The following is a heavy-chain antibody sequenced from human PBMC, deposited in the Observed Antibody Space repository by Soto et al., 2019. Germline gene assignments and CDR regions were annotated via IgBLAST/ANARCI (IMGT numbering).Heavy chain of an antibody. CDR1: GFTFSSYA. CDR2: ISYDGSNK. J-gene: IGHJ4*02. V-gene: IGHV3-30-3*01. D-gene: IGHD5-12*01. CDR3: ARGRSGYGEVDY. Sequence: PGGSLRLSCAASGFTFSSYAMHWVRQAPGKGLEWVAVISYDGSNKYYADSVRGRFTISRDNSKNTLYLQMNSLRAEDTAVYYCARGRSGYGEVDYWGQGTLVTVSS.